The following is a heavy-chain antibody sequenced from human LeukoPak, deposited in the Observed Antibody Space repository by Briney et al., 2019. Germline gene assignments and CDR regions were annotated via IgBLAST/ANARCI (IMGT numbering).Heavy chain of an antibody. CDR2: ISYDGSNK. Sequence: GGSLRLSCAASGFTFSSYGMHWVRQAPGKGLEWVAVISYDGSNKYYADSAKGRFTISRDNSKDTLYLQMNSLRAEDTAVYYCAKIISSYEFDYWGQGTLVTVSS. J-gene: IGHJ4*02. CDR3: AKIISSYEFDY. CDR1: GFTFSSYG. D-gene: IGHD5-12*01. V-gene: IGHV3-30*18.